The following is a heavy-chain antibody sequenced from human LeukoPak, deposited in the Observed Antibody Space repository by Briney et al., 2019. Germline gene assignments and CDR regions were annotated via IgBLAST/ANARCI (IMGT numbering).Heavy chain of an antibody. J-gene: IGHJ6*02. CDR3: ARDSRRRSMDV. CDR2: ISYDGSNK. CDR1: GFTFSSYA. V-gene: IGHV3-30-3*01. Sequence: PGRSLRLSCAASGFTFSSYAMHWVRKAPGKGLEWVAVISYDGSNKYYADSVKGRFTISRDNSKNTLYLQMNSLRAEDTAVYYCARDSRRRSMDVWGQGTTVTVSS.